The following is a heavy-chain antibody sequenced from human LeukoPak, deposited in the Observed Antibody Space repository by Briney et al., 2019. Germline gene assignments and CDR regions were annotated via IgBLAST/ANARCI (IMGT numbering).Heavy chain of an antibody. CDR1: GFTFSSYA. D-gene: IGHD3-16*01. J-gene: IGHJ4*02. V-gene: IGHV3-30*04. CDR3: ARDLDDYVWGSSDY. CDR2: ISYDGSNK. Sequence: GGSLRLSCAASGFTFSSYAMHWVRQAPGKGLEWVAVISYDGSNKYYADSVKGRFTISRDNSKNTLYLQMNSLRAEDTAAYYCARDLDDYVWGSSDYWGQGTLVTVSS.